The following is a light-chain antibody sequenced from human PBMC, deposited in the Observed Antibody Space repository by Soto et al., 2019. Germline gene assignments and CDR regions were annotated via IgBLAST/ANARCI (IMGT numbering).Light chain of an antibody. CDR1: STDIGRYDL. J-gene: IGLJ2*01. CDR2: EVN. Sequence: QSALTQPASVSGSPGQSITIACTGSSTDIGRYDLVAWYQQDPGKAPTLMIYEVNKRPSGVSDRFSGSKSGNTASLTISGLQAEDEADYFCSSHAGRGSIIFGGGTKVTVL. V-gene: IGLV2-23*02. CDR3: SSHAGRGSII.